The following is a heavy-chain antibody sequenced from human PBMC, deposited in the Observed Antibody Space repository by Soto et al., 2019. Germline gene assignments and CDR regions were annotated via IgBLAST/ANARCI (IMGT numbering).Heavy chain of an antibody. J-gene: IGHJ6*02. V-gene: IGHV3-48*02. D-gene: IGHD6-13*01. CDR1: GFTFRNYA. Sequence: GGSLRLSCVASGFTFRNYALNWVRQAPGKGLEWVSYISSSSSTIYYADSVKGRFTISRDNAKNSLYLQMNSLRDEDTAVYYCASYREQLVLYGMDVWGQGTTVTVSS. CDR2: ISSSSSTI. CDR3: ASYREQLVLYGMDV.